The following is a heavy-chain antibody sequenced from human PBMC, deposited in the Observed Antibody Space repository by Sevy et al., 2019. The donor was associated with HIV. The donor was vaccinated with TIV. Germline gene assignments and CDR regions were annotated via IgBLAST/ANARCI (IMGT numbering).Heavy chain of an antibody. CDR1: GYTFASNG. CDR3: ARVPTYYYGSATYFDY. D-gene: IGHD3-10*01. V-gene: IGHV1-18*01. Sequence: ASVKVSCKASGYTFASNGISWERQAPGLGLEWMGWIGIYNGNAKSAQKFQGRVTMTTDTSTSTAYMELGSLRSDDTAVYYCARVPTYYYGSATYFDYWGQGTLVTVSS. J-gene: IGHJ4*02. CDR2: IGIYNGNA.